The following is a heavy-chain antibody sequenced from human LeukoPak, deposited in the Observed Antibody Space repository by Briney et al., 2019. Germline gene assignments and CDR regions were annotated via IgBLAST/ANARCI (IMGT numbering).Heavy chain of an antibody. D-gene: IGHD5-12*01. J-gene: IGHJ4*02. V-gene: IGHV3-21*04. CDR2: ISSSSSYI. CDR3: ARVVGSGYDYFDY. CDR1: GFTFSSYS. Sequence: GGSLRLSCAASGFTFSSYSMNWVRQAPGKGLEWVSSISSSSSYIYYADSVKGRFTISRDNAKNSLYLQMNSLRAEDTAVYYCARVVGSGYDYFDYWGQGTLVTVSS.